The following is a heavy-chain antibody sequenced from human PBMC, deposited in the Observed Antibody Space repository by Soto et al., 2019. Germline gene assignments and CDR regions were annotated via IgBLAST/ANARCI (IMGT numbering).Heavy chain of an antibody. CDR1: GLNVGTNY. V-gene: IGHV3-66*01. J-gene: IGHJ4*02. D-gene: IGHD2-15*01. CDR3: ARYHCSGGSCYPAN. CDR2: ISSGGTL. Sequence: PGGSLRLSCAASGLNVGTNYMTWVRQAPGTGLEWVSVISSGGTLYYADSVKGRYTISRDNSKNTLYLQMNSLRAEDTAVYYCARYHCSGGSCYPANWGQGTLVPVSS.